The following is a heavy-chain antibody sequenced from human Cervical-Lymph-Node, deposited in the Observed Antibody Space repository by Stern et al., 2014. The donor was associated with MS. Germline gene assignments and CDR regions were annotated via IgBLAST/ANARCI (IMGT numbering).Heavy chain of an antibody. CDR1: GGTFTSFA. J-gene: IGHJ5*02. CDR2: VIPVFGTA. D-gene: IGHD3-10*01. V-gene: IGHV1-69*18. Sequence: QVQLVQSGAEVKKPGSSVKVSCKASGGTFTSFAIVWVRQAPGQGLEWMGTVIPVFGTAQYAQKFQARLTITADELTRTSYMELTSLRSEDTAMYYCARDRNGGRGFDPWGQGTLLSVSS. CDR3: ARDRNGGRGFDP.